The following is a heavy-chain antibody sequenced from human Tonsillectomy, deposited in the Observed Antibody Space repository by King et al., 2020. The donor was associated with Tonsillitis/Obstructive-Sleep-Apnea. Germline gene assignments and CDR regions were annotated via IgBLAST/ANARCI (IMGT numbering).Heavy chain of an antibody. Sequence: VQLQESGPGLVKPSETLSLTCTVSGGSISSYYWSWIRQPPGKGLEWIGYIYYSGSTNYNPSLKSRVTISVDTSKNQFSLKLSSVTAADTAVYYCARGDSGYDYFDYWGQGTLVTVSS. J-gene: IGHJ4*02. CDR2: IYYSGST. D-gene: IGHD5-12*01. CDR1: GGSISSYY. V-gene: IGHV4-59*01. CDR3: ARGDSGYDYFDY.